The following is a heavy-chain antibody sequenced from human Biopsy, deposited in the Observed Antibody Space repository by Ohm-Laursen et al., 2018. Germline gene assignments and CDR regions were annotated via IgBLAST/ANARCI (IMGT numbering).Heavy chain of an antibody. V-gene: IGHV3-23*01. D-gene: IGHD4-11*01. CDR3: AKGNGAYTNYGWYFDL. Sequence: SLRLSCAASGFTFSSYAMNWVRQAPGKGLEWVSAITVSADTTYYADSVRGRFTVSRDNSQNTLYLQMNSLRAEDTAVYYCAKGNGAYTNYGWYFDLWGRGTLVTVSS. CDR1: GFTFSSYA. J-gene: IGHJ2*01. CDR2: ITVSADTT.